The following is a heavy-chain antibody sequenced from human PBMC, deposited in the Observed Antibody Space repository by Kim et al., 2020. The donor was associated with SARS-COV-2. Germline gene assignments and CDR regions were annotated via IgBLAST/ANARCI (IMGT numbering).Heavy chain of an antibody. D-gene: IGHD3-22*01. V-gene: IGHV4-39*01. Sequence: SETLSLTCTVSGGSISNSFNYWGWIRQPPGKGLEWIGIVYHSGSTYDSPSLKSRVTVSVDTSKNQFSLKLTSVTAADTAVYFCARLPHDSSGYVDCWGQGILVTVSS. J-gene: IGHJ4*02. CDR2: VYHSGST. CDR3: ARLPHDSSGYVDC. CDR1: GGSISNSFNY.